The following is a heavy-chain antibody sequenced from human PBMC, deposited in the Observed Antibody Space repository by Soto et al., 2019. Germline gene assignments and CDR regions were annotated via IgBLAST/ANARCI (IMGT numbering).Heavy chain of an antibody. CDR1: GGSISSGGHY. V-gene: IGHV4-34*01. CDR2: NTHSGRS. D-gene: IGHD2-15*01. J-gene: IGHJ4*02. CDR3: ARGYLPGGNTFYFDY. Sequence: SETLSLTCAVSGGSISSGGHYWSWIRQSPGKGLEWIGENTHSGRSSYNPSLKSRVTISVDTSKNQFSLELTSLTAADTAVYYCARGYLPGGNTFYFDYWGQGALVTVSS.